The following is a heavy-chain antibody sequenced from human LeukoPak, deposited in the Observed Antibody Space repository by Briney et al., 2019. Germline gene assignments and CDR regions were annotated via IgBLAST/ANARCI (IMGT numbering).Heavy chain of an antibody. J-gene: IGHJ3*02. CDR3: ARVKRPTWLVRWSRDAFDI. CDR1: GYTFTSYG. Sequence: ASVKVSCMASGYTFTSYGISWVRQAPGQGLEWMGWISAYNGNTNYAQKRQGRVTMTTDTSTSTAYMELRSLRSDDTAVYYCARVKRPTWLVRWSRDAFDIWGQGTMVTVSS. D-gene: IGHD6-19*01. V-gene: IGHV1-18*01. CDR2: ISAYNGNT.